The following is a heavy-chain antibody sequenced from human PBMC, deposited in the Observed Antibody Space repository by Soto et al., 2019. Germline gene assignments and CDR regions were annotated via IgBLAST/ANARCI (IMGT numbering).Heavy chain of an antibody. V-gene: IGHV5-51*01. CDR1: GYSFTSYR. CDR3: ARHRLIRIPSYYYYYGMDV. CDR2: IYPGDSDT. D-gene: IGHD5-12*01. Sequence: PGESLKISCKGSGYSFTSYRIGWVRQMPGKGLEWMGIIYPGDSDTRYSPSFQGQVTISADKSISTAYLQWSSLKASDTAMYYCARHRLIRIPSYYYYYGMDVWGQGTTVTVSS. J-gene: IGHJ6*02.